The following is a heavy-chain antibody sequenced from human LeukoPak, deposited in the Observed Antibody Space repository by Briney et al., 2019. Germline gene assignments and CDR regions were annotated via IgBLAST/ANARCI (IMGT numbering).Heavy chain of an antibody. CDR3: ARLGGVAGNDDFDI. CDR1: GYSFTSYW. CDR2: IYPGDSDT. D-gene: IGHD6-19*01. Sequence: GESLKISCKGSGYSFTSYWIVWVRQMPGKDLEWMGIIYPGDSDTRYSPSFQGKVTISADKSTSNAYLQRSSLQASDTAFYSCARLGGVAGNDDFDIWGQGTMVTVSS. J-gene: IGHJ3*02. V-gene: IGHV5-51*03.